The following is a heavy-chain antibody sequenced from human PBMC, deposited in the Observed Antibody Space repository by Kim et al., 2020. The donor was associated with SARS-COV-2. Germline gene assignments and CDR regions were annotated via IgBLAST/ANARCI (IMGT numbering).Heavy chain of an antibody. J-gene: IGHJ5*02. CDR2: IYYSGST. CDR1: GGSISSYY. D-gene: IGHD3-10*01. CDR3: AREGHYGSGSDHNWFDP. V-gene: IGHV4-59*01. Sequence: SETLSLTCTVSGGSISSYYWSWIRQPPGKGLEWIGYIYYSGSTNYNPSLKSRVTISVDTSKNQFSLKLSSVTAADTAVYYCAREGHYGSGSDHNWFDPWG.